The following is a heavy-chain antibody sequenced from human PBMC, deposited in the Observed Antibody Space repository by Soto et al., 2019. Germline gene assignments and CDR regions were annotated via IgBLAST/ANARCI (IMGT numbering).Heavy chain of an antibody. J-gene: IGHJ4*02. CDR2: ISSSSSYT. CDR3: ARVSEGPGGSYGDY. D-gene: IGHD1-26*01. Sequence: GGSLRLSCAASGFTFSDYYMSWIRQAPGKGLEWVSYISSSSSYTNYADSVKGRFTISRDNAKNSLYLQMNSLRAEDTAVYYCARVSEGPGGSYGDYWGQGTLVTVSS. V-gene: IGHV3-11*06. CDR1: GFTFSDYY.